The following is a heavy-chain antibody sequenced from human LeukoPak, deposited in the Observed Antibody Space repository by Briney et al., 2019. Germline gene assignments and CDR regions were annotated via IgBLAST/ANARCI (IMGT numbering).Heavy chain of an antibody. Sequence: PGGSLRLSCVASGFTFSSYGMHWVRQAPGKGLEWVALIWYDGSNKYYADSVKGRLTISRDNSKNTLYLQMNSLRAEDTAVYYCAREGPRGNSQFDYWGQGTLVTVSS. D-gene: IGHD2/OR15-2a*01. J-gene: IGHJ4*02. CDR2: IWYDGSNK. CDR1: GFTFSSYG. V-gene: IGHV3-33*01. CDR3: AREGPRGNSQFDY.